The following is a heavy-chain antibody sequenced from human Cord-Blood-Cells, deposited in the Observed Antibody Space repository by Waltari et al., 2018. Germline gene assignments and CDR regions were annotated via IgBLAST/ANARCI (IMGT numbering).Heavy chain of an antibody. V-gene: IGHV1-69*01. D-gene: IGHD3-3*01. CDR2: IIPIFGTA. CDR3: ARDMNDFWSGYPYYYYMDV. Sequence: QVQLVQSGAEVKKPGSSVKVSCKASGGTFSSYAISCVRQATGQGIEWMGGIIPIFGTANYAQKFQGRVTITADESTSTAYMELSSLRSEDTAVYYCARDMNDFWSGYPYYYYMDVWGKGTTVTVSS. CDR1: GGTFSSYA. J-gene: IGHJ6*03.